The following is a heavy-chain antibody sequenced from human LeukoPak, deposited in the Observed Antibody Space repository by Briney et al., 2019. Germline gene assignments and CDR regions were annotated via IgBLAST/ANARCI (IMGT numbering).Heavy chain of an antibody. CDR2: IYYSGST. D-gene: IGHD3-22*01. V-gene: IGHV4-31*03. J-gene: IGHJ6*02. CDR3: ARDRSPEGYYDSSHWDYYHGMDV. Sequence: SETLSLTCTVSGGSISSGGYYWSWIRQHPGKGLEWIGYIYYSGSTYYNPSLKSRVTISVDTSKNQFSLNLSSVTAADTAMYYCARDRSPEGYYDSSHWDYYHGMDVWGQGTTVTVSS. CDR1: GGSISSGGYY.